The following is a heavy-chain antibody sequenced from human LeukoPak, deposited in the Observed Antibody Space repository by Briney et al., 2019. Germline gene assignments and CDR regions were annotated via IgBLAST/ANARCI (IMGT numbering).Heavy chain of an antibody. J-gene: IGHJ4*02. Sequence: PGESLKISCQVSGYIFTNYWIGWVRQMPGKGLQWMGIIYPGDSDTRYSPSFQGQVTISADKSITTAYLQWSSLKASDSAMYYCALAYCGGDCYSLSGVYFDYWGQGTLVTVSS. CDR1: GYIFTNYW. D-gene: IGHD2-21*02. CDR3: ALAYCGGDCYSLSGVYFDY. V-gene: IGHV5-51*01. CDR2: IYPGDSDT.